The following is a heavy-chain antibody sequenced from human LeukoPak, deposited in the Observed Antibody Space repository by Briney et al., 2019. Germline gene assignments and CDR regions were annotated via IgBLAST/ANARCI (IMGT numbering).Heavy chain of an antibody. CDR2: IYPGDSDT. CDR3: ARGEPYYYDSSGYPHDAFDI. D-gene: IGHD3-22*01. J-gene: IGHJ3*02. V-gene: IGHV5-51*01. Sequence: GESLQISCKGSGYRFTSYWIGWVRRMPGKGLGWMGIIYPGDSDTRYSPSFQGQVTISADKSISTAYLQWSSLKASDTAMYYCARGEPYYYDSSGYPHDAFDIWGQGTMVTVSS. CDR1: GYRFTSYW.